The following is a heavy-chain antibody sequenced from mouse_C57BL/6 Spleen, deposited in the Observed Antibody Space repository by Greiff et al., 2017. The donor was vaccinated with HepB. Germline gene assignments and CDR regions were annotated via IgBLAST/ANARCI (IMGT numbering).Heavy chain of an antibody. Sequence: QVQLQQSGPGLVKPSQSLFLTCSITGFPITSGYYWIWIRQSPGKPLEWMGYITHSGETFYNPSLQSPISITRETSKNQFFLQLNSVTTEDTAMYYCAGAEDGYYPAYWGQGTLVTVSA. CDR1: GFPITSGYY. CDR2: ITHSGET. CDR3: AGAEDGYYPAY. V-gene: IGHV12-3*01. J-gene: IGHJ3*01. D-gene: IGHD2-3*01.